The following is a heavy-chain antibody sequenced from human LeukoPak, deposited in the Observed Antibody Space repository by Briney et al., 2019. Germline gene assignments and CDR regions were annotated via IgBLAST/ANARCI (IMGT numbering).Heavy chain of an antibody. Sequence: GGFLRLSCAASGFTFSSYAMSWVRQAPGKGLEWVSAISGSGGSTYYADSVKGRFTISRDNSKNTLYLQMNSLRAEDTAVYYCAKATMIVVVIPFFDYWGQGTLVTVSS. CDR3: AKATMIVVVIPFFDY. CDR1: GFTFSSYA. V-gene: IGHV3-23*01. J-gene: IGHJ4*02. D-gene: IGHD3-22*01. CDR2: ISGSGGST.